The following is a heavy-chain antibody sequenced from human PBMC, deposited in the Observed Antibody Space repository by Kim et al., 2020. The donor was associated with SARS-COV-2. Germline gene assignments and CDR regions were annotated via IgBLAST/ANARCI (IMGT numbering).Heavy chain of an antibody. CDR3: ARDRGSSWFEGYYFDY. J-gene: IGHJ4*02. D-gene: IGHD6-13*01. Sequence: SVKGRFTISRDNAKNSLYLQMNSLRAEDTAVYYCARDRGSSWFEGYYFDYWGQGTLVTVSS. V-gene: IGHV3-21*01.